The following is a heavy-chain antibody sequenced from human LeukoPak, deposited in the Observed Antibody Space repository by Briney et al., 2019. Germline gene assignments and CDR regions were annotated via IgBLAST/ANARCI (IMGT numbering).Heavy chain of an antibody. V-gene: IGHV1-8*03. D-gene: IGHD2-2*01. CDR2: MNPNSGNT. CDR1: GYTFTSYD. J-gene: IGHJ4*02. Sequence: ASVKVSCKASGYTFTSYDINWVRQATGQGLEWMGWMNPNSGNTGYAQKFQGRVTITRNTSISTAYMELSSLRPEDTAVYYCARGFAVYCSSTSCYQDYWGQGTLVTVSS. CDR3: ARGFAVYCSSTSCYQDY.